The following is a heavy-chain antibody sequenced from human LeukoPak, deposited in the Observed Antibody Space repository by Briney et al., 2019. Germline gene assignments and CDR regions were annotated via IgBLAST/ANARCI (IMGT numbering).Heavy chain of an antibody. Sequence: GGSLRLSCAASGFTFSSYEMNWVRQAPGKGLEWVSYISSSGSTIYYADSVKGRFTISRDNSKNTTYLQMNSLNAEDTAVYYCAKDEVVPGYYYTDVWGRGTTVTISS. J-gene: IGHJ6*03. CDR3: AKDEVVPGYYYTDV. V-gene: IGHV3-48*03. CDR1: GFTFSSYE. D-gene: IGHD2-2*01. CDR2: ISSSGSTI.